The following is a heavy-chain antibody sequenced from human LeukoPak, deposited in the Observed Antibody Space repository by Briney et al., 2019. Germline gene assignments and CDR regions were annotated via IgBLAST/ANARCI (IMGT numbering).Heavy chain of an antibody. D-gene: IGHD6-13*01. V-gene: IGHV4-34*01. CDR3: ARGGSSSWYGWFDP. J-gene: IGHJ5*02. CDR1: GGSFSGYY. CDR2: INHSGST. Sequence: KPSETLSLTCAAYGGSFSGYYWSWIRQPPGKGLEWIGEINHSGSTNYNPSLKSRVTISVDTSKNQFSLKLSSVTAADTAVYYCARGGSSSWYGWFDPWGQGTLVAVSS.